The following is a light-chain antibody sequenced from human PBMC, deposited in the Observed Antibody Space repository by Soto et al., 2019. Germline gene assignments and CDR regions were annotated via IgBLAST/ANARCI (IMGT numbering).Light chain of an antibody. Sequence: EVVLTQSPATLSVSPGDRATLSCRASQSVSRNLAWYQQKPGQAPRLLIYGASTRATGVPARFSGSGSATEFTLSISSLQSEDVAVYYCQQYNNWPQTFGQGTRVE. CDR2: GAS. CDR1: QSVSRN. J-gene: IGKJ1*01. V-gene: IGKV3-15*01. CDR3: QQYNNWPQT.